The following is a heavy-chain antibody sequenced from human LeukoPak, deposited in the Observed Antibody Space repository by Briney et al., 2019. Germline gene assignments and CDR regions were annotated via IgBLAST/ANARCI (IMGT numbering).Heavy chain of an antibody. J-gene: IGHJ4*02. V-gene: IGHV3-43*01. CDR3: AKELDTMFFDY. CDR2: AGWAGGTT. D-gene: IGHD3-10*02. CDR1: GFNFDRYT. Sequence: GGSLRLSCATSGFNFDRYTIRWVRQAPGKGLEWVSLAGWAGGTTFYSDSVRGRFTISRDSARKSVYLQMNSLTTDDTAFYFCAKELDTMFFDYWGQGALVTASS.